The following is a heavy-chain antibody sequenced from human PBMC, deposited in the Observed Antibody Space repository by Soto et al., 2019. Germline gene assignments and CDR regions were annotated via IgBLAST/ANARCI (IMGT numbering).Heavy chain of an antibody. V-gene: IGHV3-33*01. CDR3: ARGAVGATHHYSAGMDV. CDR2: IWYDGSNK. J-gene: IGHJ6*02. Sequence: GGSLRLSCAASGFTFSSDGMHWVRQAPCKGLEWVAVIWYDGSNKYYADSVKGRFTISRDNSKNTLYLQMNGLRAEDTAVYYCARGAVGATHHYSAGMDVWGQGTPATVSS. CDR1: GFTFSSDG. D-gene: IGHD1-26*01.